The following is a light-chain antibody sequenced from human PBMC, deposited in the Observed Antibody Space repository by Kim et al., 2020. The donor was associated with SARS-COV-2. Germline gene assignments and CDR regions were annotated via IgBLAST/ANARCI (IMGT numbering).Light chain of an antibody. V-gene: IGLV8-61*01. CDR2: NTD. CDR1: SGSASTTYS. J-gene: IGLJ3*02. CDR3: VLYLGSGVWV. Sequence: TVVTQEASLSVSPGGTVTITCGLSSGSASTTYSPSWYQQTPGQAPRPLIYNTDIRSSGVPDRFSGSILGNKAALTITGAQADDESDYHCVLYLGSGVWVFGGGTQLTVL.